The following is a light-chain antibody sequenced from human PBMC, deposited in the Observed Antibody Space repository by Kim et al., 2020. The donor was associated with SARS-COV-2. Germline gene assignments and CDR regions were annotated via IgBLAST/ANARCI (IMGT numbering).Light chain of an antibody. CDR2: DDS. Sequence: SYELTQPPSVSVAPGKTATITCGGDNIGRKSVHWYQQKAGQAPVLVVSDDSDRPSGIPERFSGSNPGTTATLTISRVEAGDEADYYCQVWDSPSDQVIFGGGTQLTDL. CDR3: QVWDSPSDQVI. CDR1: NIGRKS. V-gene: IGLV3-21*03. J-gene: IGLJ2*01.